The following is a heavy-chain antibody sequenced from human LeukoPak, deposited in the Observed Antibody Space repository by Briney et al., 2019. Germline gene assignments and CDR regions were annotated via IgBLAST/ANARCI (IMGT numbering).Heavy chain of an antibody. CDR2: MHYSGTT. D-gene: IGHD1-26*01. CDR3: ARNDRGRPADY. V-gene: IGHV4-39*01. J-gene: IGHJ4*02. CDR1: GGSINNSPYY. Sequence: PSETLSLTCNVSGGSINNSPYYWAWIRQPPGKGLEWIASMHYSGTTYHNPSLRSRVTISVDTSKNQFSLRLISVTAADTAVYYCARNDRGRPADYRGQGTLVTFFS.